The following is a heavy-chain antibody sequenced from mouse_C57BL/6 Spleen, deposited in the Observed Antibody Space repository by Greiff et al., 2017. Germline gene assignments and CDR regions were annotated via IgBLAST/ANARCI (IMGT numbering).Heavy chain of an antibody. V-gene: IGHV2-2*01. CDR3: ARNRGCYGSSDYAMDY. Sequence: QVQLQQSGPGLVQPSQSLSITCTVSGFSLTSYGVHWVRQSPGKGLEWLGVIWSGGSTDYNAAFISRLSISKDNSKSQVFFKMNSRQADDTAIYYCARNRGCYGSSDYAMDYWGQGTSVTVSS. J-gene: IGHJ4*01. CDR1: GFSLTSYG. CDR2: IWSGGST. D-gene: IGHD1-1*01.